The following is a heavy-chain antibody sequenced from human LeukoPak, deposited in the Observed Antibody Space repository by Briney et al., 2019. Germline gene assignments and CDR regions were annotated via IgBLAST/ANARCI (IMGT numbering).Heavy chain of an antibody. V-gene: IGHV4-34*01. D-gene: IGHD6-6*01. CDR2: INHSGST. Sequence: SETLSLTCAVYGGSFINYYRTWLRQPPGKGLEWIGEINHSGSTNYNPSLKSRVTISVDMSKNHFSPKLSSVTAADTAVYYCARGDSSSGVNAFDIWGQGTMVTVSS. J-gene: IGHJ3*02. CDR1: GGSFINYY. CDR3: ARGDSSSGVNAFDI.